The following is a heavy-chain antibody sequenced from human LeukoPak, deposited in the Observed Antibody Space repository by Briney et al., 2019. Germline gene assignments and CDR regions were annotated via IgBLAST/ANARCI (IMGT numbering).Heavy chain of an antibody. CDR3: ARVGKGTVSKSYYYYYYMDV. J-gene: IGHJ6*03. V-gene: IGHV3-74*01. CDR1: GFTFSSYW. CDR2: IKDGGTTT. Sequence: GGSLRLSCAASGFTFSSYWIHWVRQVPGKGLVWVSRIKDGGTTTDYADSVKGRFTISRDDAKNTLYLQMNSLRAEDTAVYYCARVGKGTVSKSYYYYYYMDVWGKGTTVTVSS. D-gene: IGHD1-26*01.